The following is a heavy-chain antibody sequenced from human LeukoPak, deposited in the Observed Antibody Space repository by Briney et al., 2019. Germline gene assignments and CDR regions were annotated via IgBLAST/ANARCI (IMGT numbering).Heavy chain of an antibody. V-gene: IGHV4-39*01. CDR3: ARQISDYYYYYMDV. D-gene: IGHD2/OR15-2a*01. J-gene: IGHJ6*03. Sequence: SETLSLPCTVSGGSIRTSAFYWGWIRQPPGKGLEWIGSIYDSGNEFYNPSLKSRVTISADTSKNQFSLKLNSVTAADTAMYYCARQISDYYYYYMDVWGEGITVTVSS. CDR1: GGSIRTSAFY. CDR2: IYDSGNE.